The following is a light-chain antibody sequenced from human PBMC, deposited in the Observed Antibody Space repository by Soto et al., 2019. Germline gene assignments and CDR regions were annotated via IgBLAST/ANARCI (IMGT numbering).Light chain of an antibody. Sequence: EIVLTQSPGTLPLSPGERATLSCRASQSVSSVYLAWYQQKPSQAPRLLIYGVSSRATGIPVRFSGSGSGTDCTLSISRLEPEDFAGDYCQQYGSSPWTFGQGTKVEIK. V-gene: IGKV3-20*01. CDR1: QSVSSVY. CDR2: GVS. J-gene: IGKJ1*01. CDR3: QQYGSSPWT.